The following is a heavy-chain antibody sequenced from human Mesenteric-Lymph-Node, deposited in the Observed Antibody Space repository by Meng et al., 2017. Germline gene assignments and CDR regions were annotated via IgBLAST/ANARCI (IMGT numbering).Heavy chain of an antibody. J-gene: IGHJ4*02. Sequence: QVQRVHSGAEGQNHGASVKVSCKASGYTFTVYYMHWVRQAPGQGLEWMGRINPHTGGINYAQEFQGRVAMTRDTSISTAYMELSRLRTDDTAVYYCAKIGSNHQFDLWGQGTLVTVSS. CDR3: AKIGSNHQFDL. CDR2: INPHTGGI. V-gene: IGHV1-2*06. D-gene: IGHD4-11*01. CDR1: GYTFTVYY.